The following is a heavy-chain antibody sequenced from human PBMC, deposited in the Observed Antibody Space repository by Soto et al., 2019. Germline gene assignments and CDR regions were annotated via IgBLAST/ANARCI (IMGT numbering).Heavy chain of an antibody. D-gene: IGHD2-2*01. CDR3: AALHVKYCSSTSCSDY. V-gene: IGHV1-69*13. J-gene: IGHJ4*02. CDR1: GGTFSSYA. CDR2: IIPIFGTA. Sequence: SVKVSCKASGGTFSSYAISWVRQAPGQGLEWMGGIIPIFGTANYAQKFQGRVTITADESTSTAYMELSSLRSEDTAVYYCAALHVKYCSSTSCSDYWGQGTLVTVSS.